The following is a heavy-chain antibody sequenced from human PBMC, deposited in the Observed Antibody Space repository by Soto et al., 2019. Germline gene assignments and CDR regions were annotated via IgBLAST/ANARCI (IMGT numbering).Heavy chain of an antibody. Sequence: PGGSLRLSCAASGFTFSSYGMHWVRQAPGKGLEWVAVISYDGSNKYYADSVKGRFTIFRDNSKNTLYLQMNSLRAEDTAVYYCAKGLYYYDSSGYYYGYGMDVWGQGTTVTVSS. V-gene: IGHV3-30*18. CDR2: ISYDGSNK. D-gene: IGHD3-22*01. CDR1: GFTFSSYG. J-gene: IGHJ6*02. CDR3: AKGLYYYDSSGYYYGYGMDV.